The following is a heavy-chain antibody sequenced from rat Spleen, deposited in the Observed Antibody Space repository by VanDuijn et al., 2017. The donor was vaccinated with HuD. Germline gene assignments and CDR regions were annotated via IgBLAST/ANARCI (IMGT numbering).Heavy chain of an antibody. J-gene: IGHJ1*01. V-gene: IGHV5-29*01. CDR3: ARDSTYPWGYFDF. Sequence: EVQLVESDGGLVQPGRSVRLSCAASGFIFSDHYVAWVRQAPTKGLEWVATINYDGRSTFYRDSVKGRFTISRDIAKSTLYLQMNDLRSEDTATYYCARDSTYPWGYFDFWGPGTMVTMSS. D-gene: IGHD1-9*01. CDR1: GFIFSDHY. CDR2: INYDGRST.